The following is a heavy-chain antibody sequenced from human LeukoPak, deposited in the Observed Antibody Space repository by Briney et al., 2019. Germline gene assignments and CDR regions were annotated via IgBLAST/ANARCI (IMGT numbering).Heavy chain of an antibody. CDR2: IYYSGST. J-gene: IGHJ4*02. CDR1: GGSISSGGYY. Sequence: SETLSLTCTVSGGSISSGGYYWSWIRQHPGKGLEWIGYIYYSGSTYYNPSLKSRVTISVDTSKNQFSLKLSSVTAADTAVYYCARGGRLPSYYFHYWGQGTLVTVSS. D-gene: IGHD3-16*01. CDR3: ARGGRLPSYYFHY. V-gene: IGHV4-31*03.